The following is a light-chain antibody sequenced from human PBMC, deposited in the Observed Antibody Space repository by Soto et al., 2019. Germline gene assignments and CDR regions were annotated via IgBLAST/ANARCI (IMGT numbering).Light chain of an antibody. CDR3: CSYAGSSTFVV. J-gene: IGLJ2*01. V-gene: IGLV2-23*03. CDR1: STDVGSYNV. Sequence: QSVLTQPASVSGSPGQSITISCTGTSTDVGSYNVVSWYQQHPRKAPKLMIYEGSKRPSGVSNRYSGSKSGNTASLTISGLQAEDEADYYCCSYAGSSTFVVFGGGTKLTVL. CDR2: EGS.